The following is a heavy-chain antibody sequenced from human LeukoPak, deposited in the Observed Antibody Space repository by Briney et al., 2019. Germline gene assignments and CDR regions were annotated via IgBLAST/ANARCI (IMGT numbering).Heavy chain of an antibody. CDR3: ARGYNWFDP. CDR1: GGSITTSSYY. CDR2: VYYSGST. V-gene: IGHV4-39*07. Sequence: SETLSLTCTVSGGSITTSSYYWGWLRPPPGKGLEWIGSVYYSGSTYYNPSLKSRVTISVDTSKNQFSLKVSSVTAADTAIYYCARGYNWFDPWGQGTLVTVSS. J-gene: IGHJ5*02.